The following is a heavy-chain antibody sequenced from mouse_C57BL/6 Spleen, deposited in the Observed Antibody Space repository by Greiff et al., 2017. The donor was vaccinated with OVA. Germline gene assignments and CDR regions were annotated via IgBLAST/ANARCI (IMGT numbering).Heavy chain of an antibody. CDR3: ARRGSSGERTWFAY. D-gene: IGHD3-2*02. V-gene: IGHV3-6*01. CDR2: ISYDGSN. Sequence: EVQLVESGPGLVKPSQSLSLTCSVTGYSITSGYYWNWIRQFPGNKLEWMGYISYDGSNNYNPSLKNRIPITRDTSKNQFFLELNSVTTEDTATYYCARRGSSGERTWFAYWGQGTLVTVSA. J-gene: IGHJ3*01. CDR1: GYSITSGYY.